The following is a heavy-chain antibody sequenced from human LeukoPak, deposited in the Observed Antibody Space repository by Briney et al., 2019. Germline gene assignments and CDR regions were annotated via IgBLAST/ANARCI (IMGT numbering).Heavy chain of an antibody. CDR2: SNSDGSST. J-gene: IGHJ4*02. V-gene: IGHV3-74*01. CDR1: GLTFSSYL. D-gene: IGHD2-21*02. Sequence: GGSLRLSCGVSGLTFSSYLMHWVRQASGKGLVWVSRSNSDGSSTRYADSVKGRFTISRDNAKNTLYLQMNSLRAEDTAVYYCARGVRGGDWLDYWGQGTLVTVSS. CDR3: ARGVRGGDWLDY.